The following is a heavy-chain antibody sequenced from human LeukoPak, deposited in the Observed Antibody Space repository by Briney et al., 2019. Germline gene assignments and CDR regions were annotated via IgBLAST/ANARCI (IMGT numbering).Heavy chain of an antibody. CDR1: GFTFDDYA. J-gene: IGHJ3*02. V-gene: IGHV3-9*01. CDR2: ISWNSGNI. CDR3: AKDRGLYSSGSDAFDI. D-gene: IGHD6-19*01. Sequence: GGSLRLSCAASGFTFDDYAMHWVRQAPGKGLEWVSGISWNSGNIGYADSVKGRFTISRDNSKNSLYLQMNSLRAEDTALYYCAKDRGLYSSGSDAFDIWGQGTMVTVSS.